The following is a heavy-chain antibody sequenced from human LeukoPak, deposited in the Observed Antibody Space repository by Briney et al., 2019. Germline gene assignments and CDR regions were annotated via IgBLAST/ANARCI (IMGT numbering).Heavy chain of an antibody. Sequence: SETLSLTCTVSGGSISSYYWSWIRQPPGKGLEWIGYIYYSGSTNYNPSLKSRVTISVDTSKNQFSLKLSSVTAEDTAVYYCARHRIAVAGTDYYYGMDVWGQGTKVTVSS. J-gene: IGHJ6*02. D-gene: IGHD6-19*01. CDR3: ARHRIAVAGTDYYYGMDV. CDR1: GGSISSYY. CDR2: IYYSGST. V-gene: IGHV4-59*08.